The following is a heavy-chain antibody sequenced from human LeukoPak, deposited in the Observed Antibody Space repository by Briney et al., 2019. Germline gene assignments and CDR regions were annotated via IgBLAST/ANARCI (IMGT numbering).Heavy chain of an antibody. CDR3: AREGSENSGYDHFPYFDY. CDR2: ISYDGSNK. J-gene: IGHJ4*02. CDR1: GFTFSSYA. D-gene: IGHD5-12*01. V-gene: IGHV3-30-3*01. Sequence: PGRSLRLSCAASGFTFSSYAMHWVRQAPGKGLEWVAVISYDGSNKYYADSVKGRFTISRDNSKNTLYLQMNSLRAEDTAVYYCAREGSENSGYDHFPYFDYWGQGTLVTVSP.